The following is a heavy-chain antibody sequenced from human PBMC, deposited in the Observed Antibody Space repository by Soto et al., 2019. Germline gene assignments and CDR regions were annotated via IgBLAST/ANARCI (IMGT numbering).Heavy chain of an antibody. CDR3: ARERRQQGNIVVVPAAMSLWFDP. D-gene: IGHD2-2*01. CDR1: GNTFTSSD. J-gene: IGHJ5*02. CDR2: MNPSNGNT. V-gene: IGHV1-8*01. Sequence: GASVKVSCKASGNTFTSSDINWVRQATGQGLEWMGWMNPSNGNTGYAQKLQGRVTMTTDTSTSTAYMELRSLRSDDTAVYYCARERRQQGNIVVVPAAMSLWFDPWGQGTLVTVSS.